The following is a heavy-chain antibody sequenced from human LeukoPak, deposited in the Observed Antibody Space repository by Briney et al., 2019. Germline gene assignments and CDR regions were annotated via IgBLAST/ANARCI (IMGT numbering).Heavy chain of an antibody. D-gene: IGHD5-24*01. CDR2: ISSSSSYI. Sequence: GGSLRLSCAASGFTFSSYSMNWVRQAPGKGLEWVSSISSSSSYIYYADSVKGRFTISRDNAKNSLYLQMNSLRAEDMAVYYCARGRRWLQLSFDYWGQGTLVTVSS. CDR1: GFTFSSYS. J-gene: IGHJ4*02. V-gene: IGHV3-21*01. CDR3: ARGRRWLQLSFDY.